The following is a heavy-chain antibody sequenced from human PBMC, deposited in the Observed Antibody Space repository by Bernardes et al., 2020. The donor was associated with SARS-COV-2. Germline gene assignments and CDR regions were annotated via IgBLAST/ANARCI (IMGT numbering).Heavy chain of an antibody. V-gene: IGHV3-72*01. CDR2: IRNKGSNYST. CDR1: GFSFSDHY. J-gene: IGHJ6*02. Sequence: GGTLRLCCVASGFSFSDHYMDWVRKAPGKGLEWVGRIRNKGSNYSTKYAASVQGRFTISRDDSRNSLYLQMNSLRTEDTAVYYCAREVPKHRDSSGYAHYYYAMDVWGQGTTVTVSS. CDR3: AREVPKHRDSSGYAHYYYAMDV. D-gene: IGHD3-22*01.